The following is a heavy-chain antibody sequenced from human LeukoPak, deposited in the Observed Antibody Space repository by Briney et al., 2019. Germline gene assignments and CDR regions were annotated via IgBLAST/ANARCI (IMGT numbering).Heavy chain of an antibody. Sequence: GGSLRLSCTASGFTFSTSAMNWVRQAPGKGLEWISSISSSRNYIYYADSVKGRFTISRDNAKNLLYLQMNSLGAEDTAVYYCAREGGFCFGDTCRYFDYWGQGALVTVPS. J-gene: IGHJ4*02. CDR2: ISSSRNYI. D-gene: IGHD2-15*01. CDR1: GFTFSTSA. CDR3: AREGGFCFGDTCRYFDY. V-gene: IGHV3-21*01.